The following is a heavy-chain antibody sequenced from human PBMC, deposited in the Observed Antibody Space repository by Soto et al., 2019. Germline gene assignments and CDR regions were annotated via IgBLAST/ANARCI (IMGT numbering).Heavy chain of an antibody. Sequence: LSACSAAAGVTFGIYARHWVRQAPAKGLEWVAVISYDGSNKYYADSVKGRFTISRDNSKNTLYLQMNSLRAEDTAVYYCARGYGDYDPYFCGMDVWGQGTTGTVS. CDR3: ARGYGDYDPYFCGMDV. D-gene: IGHD4-17*01. J-gene: IGHJ6*02. V-gene: IGHV3-30-3*01. CDR1: GVTFGIYA. CDR2: ISYDGSNK.